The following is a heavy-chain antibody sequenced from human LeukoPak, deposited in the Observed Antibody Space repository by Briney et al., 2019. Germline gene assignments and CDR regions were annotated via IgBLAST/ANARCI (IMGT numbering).Heavy chain of an antibody. V-gene: IGHV5-51*01. CDR3: ARPNITSYYDSRGYDAFDV. D-gene: IGHD3-22*01. CDR1: GYKFNAYW. J-gene: IGHJ3*01. Sequence: NRGESLKISCKGSGYKFNAYWIAWVRQMPGKGLEWMGIIYPDDSDTRYSPSFQGQVTISADKSVSIAYSQWSSLKASDTATYYCARPNITSYYDSRGYDAFDVRGQGTMVIVSS. CDR2: IYPDDSDT.